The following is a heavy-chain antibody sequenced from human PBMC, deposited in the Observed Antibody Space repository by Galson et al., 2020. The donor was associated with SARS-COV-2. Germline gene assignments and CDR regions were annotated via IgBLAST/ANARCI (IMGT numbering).Heavy chain of an antibody. Sequence: GSLRLSCAASGFTFNTYAMNWVRQAPGKMLEWVSGISSSGGKTYYADFVKGRLSISRDNSKNTLYLQMNSLRAEDTALYFCARAEGPVNMKIELTPVGYGMDVWGQGTTVTVSS. CDR1: GFTFNTYA. D-gene: IGHD3-22*01. CDR2: ISSSGGKT. CDR3: ARAEGPVNMKIELTPVGYGMDV. J-gene: IGHJ6*02. V-gene: IGHV3-23*01.